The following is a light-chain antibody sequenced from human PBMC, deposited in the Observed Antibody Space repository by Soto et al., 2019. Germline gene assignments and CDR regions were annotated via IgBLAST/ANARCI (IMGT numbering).Light chain of an antibody. CDR2: DVS. CDR3: SSYTGSSTPYV. CDR1: SSDIGSYNY. J-gene: IGLJ1*01. Sequence: QSVPTQPASVSGSPGQSITISCTGTSSDIGSYNYVSWYQQHPGKAPKLMIYDVSNRPSGVSNRFSGSKSGNTASLTISGLQAEDEADYYCSSYTGSSTPYVFGAGTKVTVL. V-gene: IGLV2-14*01.